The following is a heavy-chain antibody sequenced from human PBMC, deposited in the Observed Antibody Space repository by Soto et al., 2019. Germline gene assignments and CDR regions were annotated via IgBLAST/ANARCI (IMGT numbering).Heavy chain of an antibody. J-gene: IGHJ4*02. CDR3: ARELRGYSGYGHFDY. CDR1: GGSVSSGSYY. CDR2: IYYSGST. Sequence: ETLSLTCTVSGGSVSSGSYYWSWIRQPPGKGLEWIGYIYYSGSTNYNPSLKSRVTISVDTSKNQFSLKLSSVTAADTAVYYCARELRGYSGYGHFDYWGQGTLVTVS. V-gene: IGHV4-61*01. D-gene: IGHD5-12*01.